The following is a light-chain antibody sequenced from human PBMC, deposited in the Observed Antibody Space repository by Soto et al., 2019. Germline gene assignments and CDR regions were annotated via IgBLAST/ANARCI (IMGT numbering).Light chain of an antibody. V-gene: IGKV3-20*01. CDR1: QSVSSSY. J-gene: IGKJ1*01. CDR2: GAS. Sequence: EIVLTQSPGTLSLSPGERATLSCRASQSVSSSYLAWYQQKPGQAPRLLIYGASSRATGIPDRFSGSGSGTDFTLTISRLEPEDFAVYYCQQYGSSRWTFGQGTKVE. CDR3: QQYGSSRWT.